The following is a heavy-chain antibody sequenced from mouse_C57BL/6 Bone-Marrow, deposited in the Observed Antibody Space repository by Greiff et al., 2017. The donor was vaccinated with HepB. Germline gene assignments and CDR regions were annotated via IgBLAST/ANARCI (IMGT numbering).Heavy chain of an antibody. V-gene: IGHV1-59*01. CDR2: IDPSDSYT. D-gene: IGHD2-3*01. CDR3: ARDGDGYEAMDY. J-gene: IGHJ4*01. CDR1: GYTFTSYW. Sequence: QVQLQQPGAELVRPGTSVKLSCKASGYTFTSYWMHWVKQRPGQGLEWIGVIDPSDSYTNYNQKFKGKATLTVDTSSSTAYMQLSSLTSEDSAVYYCARDGDGYEAMDYWGQGTSVTVSS.